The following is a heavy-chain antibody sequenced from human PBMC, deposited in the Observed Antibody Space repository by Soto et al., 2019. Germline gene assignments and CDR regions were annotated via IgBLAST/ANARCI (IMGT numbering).Heavy chain of an antibody. CDR1: GYTFTSYD. V-gene: IGHV1-2*04. Sequence: ASVKVSCKASGYTFTSYDINWVRQAPGQGLEWMGWINPNSGGTNYAQKFQGWVTTTRDTSISTAYMELSRLRSDDTAVYYCARVPIAVAGDYYFDYWGQGTLVTVSS. CDR2: INPNSGGT. CDR3: ARVPIAVAGDYYFDY. J-gene: IGHJ4*02. D-gene: IGHD6-19*01.